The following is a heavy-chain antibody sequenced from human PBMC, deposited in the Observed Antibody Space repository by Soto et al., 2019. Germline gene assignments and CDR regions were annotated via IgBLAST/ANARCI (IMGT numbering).Heavy chain of an antibody. CDR2: IYPGDSDT. D-gene: IGHD3-3*01. CDR3: ARPYYDFWSGNYYGMDV. Sequence: RGESLKLSCKGSGYRCTSYWIGWVPQMPGKGLEWMGIIYPGDSDTRYSPSFQGQVTISADKSISTAYLQWSSLKASDTAMYYCARPYYDFWSGNYYGMDVWGQGTTVTVSS. J-gene: IGHJ6*02. V-gene: IGHV5-51*01. CDR1: GYRCTSYW.